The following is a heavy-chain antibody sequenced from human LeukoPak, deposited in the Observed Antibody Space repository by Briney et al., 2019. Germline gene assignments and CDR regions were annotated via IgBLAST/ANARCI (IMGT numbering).Heavy chain of an antibody. CDR1: GFTVSSNY. CDR2: IYSGGST. D-gene: IGHD2-2*01. CDR3: ARISVTSSGFDY. Sequence: AGGSLRLSCAASGFTVSSNYMSWVRQAPGKGLEWVSVIYSGGSTYYADSVKGRSTISRDNSKNTLYLQMNSLRAEDTAVYYCARISVTSSGFDYWGQGTLVTVSS. V-gene: IGHV3-66*01. J-gene: IGHJ4*02.